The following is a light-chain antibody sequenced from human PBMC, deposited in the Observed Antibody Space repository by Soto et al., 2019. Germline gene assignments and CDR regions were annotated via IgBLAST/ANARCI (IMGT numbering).Light chain of an antibody. V-gene: IGKV1-5*01. CDR1: QSISSW. J-gene: IGKJ1*01. CDR3: KQYNSYWT. CDR2: DAS. Sequence: DIQMPQSHSTLSASVGASLSITGRASQSISSWLAWYQQKPGKAPKLLIYDASSLESGVPSRFSGSGSGTEFTLTISSLQPEDFATYYCKQYNSYWTVGQGNKVDIK.